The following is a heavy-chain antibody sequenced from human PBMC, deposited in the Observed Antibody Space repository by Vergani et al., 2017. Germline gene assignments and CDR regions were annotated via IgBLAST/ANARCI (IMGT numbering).Heavy chain of an antibody. CDR1: GFTFSNYW. V-gene: IGHV3-74*01. D-gene: IGHD6-13*01. CDR3: ARTYSSSWYRD. Sequence: VQLVESGGGLVQPGGSLRLSCTASGFTFSNYWMQWVRQAPGKGLMWVSRINSDGDSTSYADSVKGRFTISRDNAKNTLYLQMNSLRAEDTAVYYCARTYSSSWYRDWGQGTLVTVSS. CDR2: INSDGDST. J-gene: IGHJ4*02.